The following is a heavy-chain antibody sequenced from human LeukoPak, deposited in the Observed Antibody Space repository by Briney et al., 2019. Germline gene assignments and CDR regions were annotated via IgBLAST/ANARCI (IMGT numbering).Heavy chain of an antibody. V-gene: IGHV4-4*07. CDR3: ARSSNSPSLPNDY. D-gene: IGHD6-6*01. J-gene: IGHJ4*02. CDR1: GGSISTYY. Sequence: SETLSLTCTVSGGSISTYYWNWIRQPAGKGLEWIGRIYTSGSTNYNPSLKSRVTMSVDTSKNQFSLKLSSVTAAGTAVYYCARSSNSPSLPNDYWGQGTLVTVSS. CDR2: IYTSGST.